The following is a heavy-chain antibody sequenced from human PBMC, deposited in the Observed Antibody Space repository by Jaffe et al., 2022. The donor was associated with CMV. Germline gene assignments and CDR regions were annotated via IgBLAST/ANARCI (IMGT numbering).Heavy chain of an antibody. D-gene: IGHD1-26*01. CDR3: AKGGSTAEVQH. J-gene: IGHJ1*01. Sequence: QVQLVESGGGVVQPGRSLRLSCAASGFTFSSYGMHWVRQAPGKGLEWVAVISYDGSNKYYADSVKGRFTISRDNSKNTLYLQMNSLRAEDTAVYYCAKGGSTAEVQHWGQGTLVTVSS. CDR1: GFTFSSYG. CDR2: ISYDGSNK. V-gene: IGHV3-30*18.